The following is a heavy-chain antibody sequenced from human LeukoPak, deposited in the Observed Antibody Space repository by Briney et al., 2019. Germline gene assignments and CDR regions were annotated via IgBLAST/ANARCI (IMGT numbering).Heavy chain of an antibody. V-gene: IGHV4-59*01. CDR3: ARVHYYDDLYFDY. CDR2: IYYSGST. D-gene: IGHD3-22*01. J-gene: IGHJ4*02. Sequence: SETLSLTCAVYGGSFSSYYWSWIRQPPGKGLEWIGYIYYSGSTNYNPSLKSRVTISVDTSKNQFSLKLSSVTAADTAVYYCARVHYYDDLYFDYWGQGTLVTVSS. CDR1: GGSFSSYY.